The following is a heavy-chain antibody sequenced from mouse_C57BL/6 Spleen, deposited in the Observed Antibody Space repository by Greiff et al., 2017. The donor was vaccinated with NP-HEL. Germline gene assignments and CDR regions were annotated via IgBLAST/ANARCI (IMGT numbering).Heavy chain of an antibody. D-gene: IGHD1-1*01. CDR3: ARTYYYGSSYSFGY. J-gene: IGHJ2*01. CDR2: IYPGDGDT. V-gene: IGHV1-80*01. CDR1: GYAFSSYW. Sequence: QVQLKESGAELVKPGASVKISCKASGYAFSSYWMNWVKQRPGKGLEWIGQIYPGDGDTNYNGKFKGKATLTADKSSSTAYMQLSSLTSEDSAVYFCARTYYYGSSYSFGYWGQGTTLTVSS.